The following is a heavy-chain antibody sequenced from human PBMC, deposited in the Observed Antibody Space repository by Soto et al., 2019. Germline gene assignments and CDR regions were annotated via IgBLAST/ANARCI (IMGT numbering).Heavy chain of an antibody. D-gene: IGHD4-17*01. CDR3: ATRATVGIYYYYGLDV. Sequence: ASVKISCKVSGYTLTELSIHWVRQAPGKGLEWMGGFDPEDGGTIYAQSFQGRVTMTEDTSTDTAYMELSSLRSEDTAVYYCATRATVGIYYYYGLDVWGQGTTVTVSS. V-gene: IGHV1-24*01. CDR1: GYTLTELS. J-gene: IGHJ6*02. CDR2: FDPEDGGT.